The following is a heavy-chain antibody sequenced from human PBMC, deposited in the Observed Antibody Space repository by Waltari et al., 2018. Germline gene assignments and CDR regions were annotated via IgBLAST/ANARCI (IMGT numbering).Heavy chain of an antibody. Sequence: QVQLVQSGAEVKKPGASVKVSCKASGYTFTSYGISWVRQAPGQGLEWMGWISAYNGNTNYAQKLQGRVTMTTDTSTSTAYMGLRSLRSDDTAVYYCARLYGSGSYWKDYYMDVWGKGTTVTVSS. CDR2: ISAYNGNT. J-gene: IGHJ6*03. CDR3: ARLYGSGSYWKDYYMDV. V-gene: IGHV1-18*01. D-gene: IGHD3-10*01. CDR1: GYTFTSYG.